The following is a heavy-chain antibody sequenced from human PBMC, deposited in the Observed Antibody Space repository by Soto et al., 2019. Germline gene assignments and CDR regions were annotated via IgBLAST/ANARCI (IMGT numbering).Heavy chain of an antibody. CDR3: AKVRRFGELRSHY. CDR2: IGVSGDTT. CDR1: GFTFSSYA. Sequence: ELQLLESGGGLVQPGGSLRLSCAASGFTFSSYAMSWVRQAPGKGLEWVSAIGVSGDTTYYADSVKARFTISRDNSKNTLYLQMGSLRAEETAVYYCAKVRRFGELRSHYWGQGTLVTVSS. J-gene: IGHJ4*02. V-gene: IGHV3-23*01. D-gene: IGHD3-10*01.